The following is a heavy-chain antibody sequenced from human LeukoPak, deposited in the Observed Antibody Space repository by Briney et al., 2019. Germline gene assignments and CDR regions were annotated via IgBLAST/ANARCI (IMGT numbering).Heavy chain of an antibody. CDR1: GFTFSSYS. Sequence: PGGSLRLSCAASGFTFSSYSMTWVRQAPGKGLEWVSSISSSSSYIYYADSVKGRFTISRDSAKNSLYLQMNSLRAEDTAVYYCARTMGYSSSSFHDYWGQGTLVTVSS. V-gene: IGHV3-21*01. CDR3: ARTMGYSSSSFHDY. CDR2: ISSSSSYI. J-gene: IGHJ4*02. D-gene: IGHD6-6*01.